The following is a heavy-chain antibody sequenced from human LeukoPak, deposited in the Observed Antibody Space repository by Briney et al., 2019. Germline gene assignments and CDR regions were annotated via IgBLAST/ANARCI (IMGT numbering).Heavy chain of an antibody. CDR3: TRSGYRHPYHFDS. V-gene: IGHV3-53*01. CDR2: LYTGGGP. Sequence: PGGSLRLSCAASGFSVRTTYMSWVRQTPGKGLEWVSVLYTGGGPDHADSVKGRFTISRDNSKNTLALQMNSLRVEDTAIYYCTRSGYRHPYHFDSWGQGTLVTVSS. CDR1: GFSVRTTY. D-gene: IGHD3-22*01. J-gene: IGHJ4*02.